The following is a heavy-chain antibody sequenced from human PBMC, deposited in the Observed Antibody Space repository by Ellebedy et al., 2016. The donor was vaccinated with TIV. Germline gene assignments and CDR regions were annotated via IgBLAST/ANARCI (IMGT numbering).Heavy chain of an antibody. CDR1: GFSFGDYA. D-gene: IGHD3-9*01. J-gene: IGHJ4*02. V-gene: IGHV3-49*03. CDR2: IRSESFGGTR. Sequence: GESLKISCTTSGFSFGDYALTWIRQGPGKDLEWVGCIRSESFGGTREYAASVQGRFIVSRDDAKGIAYLQMNRLKPEDTAVYYCGRVDENDILTGPIDSWGQGTLVTGSS. CDR3: GRVDENDILTGPIDS.